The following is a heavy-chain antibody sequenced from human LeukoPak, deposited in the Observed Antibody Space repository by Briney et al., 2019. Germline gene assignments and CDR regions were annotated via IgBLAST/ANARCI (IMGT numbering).Heavy chain of an antibody. Sequence: GGSLRLSCAASRFTFSSYGMHWVRQAPGKGLEWVAYIQYDGSNAQYADSVKGRFTISRDNAKNTLYLQMNSLRAEDTAVYYCARESGYYGLGFDPWGQGTLVTVSS. CDR1: RFTFSSYG. CDR3: ARESGYYGLGFDP. V-gene: IGHV3-30*02. CDR2: IQYDGSNA. J-gene: IGHJ5*02. D-gene: IGHD3-10*01.